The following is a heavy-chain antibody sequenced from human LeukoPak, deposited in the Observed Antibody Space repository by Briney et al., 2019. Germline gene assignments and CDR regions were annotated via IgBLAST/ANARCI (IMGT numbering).Heavy chain of an antibody. V-gene: IGHV4-39*07. J-gene: IGHJ4*02. Sequence: SETLSLTCTVSGGSIGSSSYYWGWIRQPPGKGLEWIGSIYYSGSTYYNPSLKSRVTISVDTSKNQFSLKLSSVTAADTAVYYCAGESLTGLDYWGQGTLVTVSS. CDR3: AGESLTGLDY. CDR2: IYYSGST. D-gene: IGHD3-9*01. CDR1: GGSIGSSSYY.